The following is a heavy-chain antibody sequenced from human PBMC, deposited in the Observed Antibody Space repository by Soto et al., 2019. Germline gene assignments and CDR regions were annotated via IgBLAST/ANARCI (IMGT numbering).Heavy chain of an antibody. CDR1: GYSFTSYW. CDR2: IYPGDSDT. J-gene: IGHJ6*02. CDR3: ARPDHYYYYGMDV. Sequence: GESLTISCKGSGYSFTSYWIGWVRQMPGKGLEWMGIIYPGDSDTRYSPSFQGQVTISADKSISTAYLQWSSLKASDTAMYYCARPDHYYYYGMDVWGQGTTVTVSS. V-gene: IGHV5-51*01.